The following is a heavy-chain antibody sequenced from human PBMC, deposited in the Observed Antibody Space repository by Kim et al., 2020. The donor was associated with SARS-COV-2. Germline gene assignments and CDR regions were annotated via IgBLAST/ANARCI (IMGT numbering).Heavy chain of an antibody. V-gene: IGHV3-30*02. CDR3: AKAIGLTTVTPTDY. Sequence: ADSLKGRFTISSDNSKNTLYLHMNSLRAEDTAVYYCAKAIGLTTVTPTDYWGQGTLVTVSS. D-gene: IGHD4-17*01. J-gene: IGHJ4*02.